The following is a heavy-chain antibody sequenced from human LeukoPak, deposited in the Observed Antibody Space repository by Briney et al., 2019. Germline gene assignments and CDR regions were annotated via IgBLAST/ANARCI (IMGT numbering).Heavy chain of an antibody. Sequence: GGSLRLSCAASGFTFSSYSMNWVRQAPGKGLEWVSSISSSSSYIYYADSVKGRFTISRDNAKNSLYLQMNSLRAEDTAVYYCARVRRDYGPLDYWGQGTLVTVSS. J-gene: IGHJ4*02. CDR2: ISSSSSYI. D-gene: IGHD4-17*01. CDR1: GFTFSSYS. V-gene: IGHV3-21*01. CDR3: ARVRRDYGPLDY.